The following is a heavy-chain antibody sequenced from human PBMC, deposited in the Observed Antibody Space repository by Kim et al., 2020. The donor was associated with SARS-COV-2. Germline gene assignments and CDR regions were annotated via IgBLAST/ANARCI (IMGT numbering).Heavy chain of an antibody. CDR1: GGSISSGGYY. Sequence: SETLSLTCTVSGGSISSGGYYWSWIRQHPGKGLEWIGYIYYSGSTYYNPSLKSRVTISVDTSKNQFSLKLSSVTAADTAVYYCARAFGEYYDFWSGSRDSYYYYGMDVWGQGTTVTVSS. CDR2: IYYSGST. CDR3: ARAFGEYYDFWSGSRDSYYYYGMDV. D-gene: IGHD3-3*01. J-gene: IGHJ6*02. V-gene: IGHV4-31*03.